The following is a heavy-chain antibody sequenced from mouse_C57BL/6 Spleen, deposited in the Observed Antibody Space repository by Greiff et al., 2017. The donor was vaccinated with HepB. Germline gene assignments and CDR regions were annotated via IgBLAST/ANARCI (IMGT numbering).Heavy chain of an antibody. D-gene: IGHD2-2*01. J-gene: IGHJ3*01. CDR1: GYAFSSSW. Sequence: VQGVESGPELVKPGASVKISCKASGYAFSSSWMNWVKQRPGKGLEWIGRIYPGDGDTNYNGKFKGKATLTADKSSSTAYMQLSSLTSEDSAVYFCARGGIYYGYEEFAYWGQGTLVTVSA. CDR3: ARGGIYYGYEEFAY. CDR2: IYPGDGDT. V-gene: IGHV1-82*01.